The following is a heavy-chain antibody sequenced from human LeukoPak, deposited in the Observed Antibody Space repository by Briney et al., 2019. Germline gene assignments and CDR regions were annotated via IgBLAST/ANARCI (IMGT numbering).Heavy chain of an antibody. CDR3: ASFLYCASSTCFAAAPYYYYGMDI. V-gene: IGHV3-30*02. D-gene: IGHD2-2*01. CDR1: GFTFSSYG. J-gene: IGHJ6*02. Sequence: GGSLRLSCAASGFTFSSYGMHWVRQAPGKGLGWVAFIRYDGSNTYYADSVKGRFTISRDNSKNTAFLQMNNLSGEDTAVYYRASFLYCASSTCFAAAPYYYYGMDIWGQGTTVTVSS. CDR2: IRYDGSNT.